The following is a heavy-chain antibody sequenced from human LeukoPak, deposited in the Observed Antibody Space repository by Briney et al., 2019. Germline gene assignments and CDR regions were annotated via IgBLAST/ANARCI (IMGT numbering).Heavy chain of an antibody. CDR3: ARDSGWELRHFFFDD. J-gene: IGHJ4*02. CDR1: GYTFTSYS. Sequence: ASVKVSCKASGYTFTSYSINWVRRAPGQGLEWMGWISPSNGDTSYAQELQDRVTMTTDKSTTTVYMELRSLGSDDTAIYYCARDSGWELRHFFFDDWSQGTLVTVSS. D-gene: IGHD1-26*01. V-gene: IGHV1-18*01. CDR2: ISPSNGDT.